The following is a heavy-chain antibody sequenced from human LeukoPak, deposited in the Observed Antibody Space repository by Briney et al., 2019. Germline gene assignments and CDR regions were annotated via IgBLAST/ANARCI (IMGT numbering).Heavy chain of an antibody. D-gene: IGHD2-2*01. V-gene: IGHV6-1*01. J-gene: IGHJ4*02. CDR3: ARGGRGYCTSSSCYFDY. Sequence: SQTLSLTCAISVGSVSSHPWNWIRQSPSSPLEWLGRTYYRSKWYNDYAVSVKSRITINPDTSKTQFSLQLNSVTPEDTAVYYCARGGRGYCTSSSCYFDYWGQGTLVTVSS. CDR1: VGSVSSHP. CDR2: TYYRSKWYN.